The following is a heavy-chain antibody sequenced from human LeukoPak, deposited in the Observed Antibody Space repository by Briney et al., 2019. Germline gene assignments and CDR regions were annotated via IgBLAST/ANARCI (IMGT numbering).Heavy chain of an antibody. V-gene: IGHV5-51*01. CDR1: GYSFTSYW. J-gene: IGHJ4*02. CDR3: ARRNRKASYGDSQFDY. CDR2: IYPGDSDT. D-gene: IGHD4-17*01. Sequence: GESLKISCKGSGYSFTSYWIGWVRQTPGKGLEWMGIIYPGDSDTRYSPSFQGQVTISADKSISTAYLQWSSLKASDTAMYYCARRNRKASYGDSQFDYWGQGTLVTVSS.